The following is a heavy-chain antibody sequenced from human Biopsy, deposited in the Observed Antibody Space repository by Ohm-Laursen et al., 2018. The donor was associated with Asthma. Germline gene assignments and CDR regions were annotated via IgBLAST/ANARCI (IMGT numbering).Heavy chain of an antibody. V-gene: IGHV1-69*13. D-gene: IGHD6-13*01. Sequence: VKISCKTSGGTFSSYAISWVRQAPGQGLEWMGGIIPIFGTANYAQKFQGRVTITADESTSTAYMEVSRLRSGDTAVYYCARGQKSAGDRWFDPWGQGTLVTVSS. CDR3: ARGQKSAGDRWFDP. CDR2: IIPIFGTA. CDR1: GGTFSSYA. J-gene: IGHJ5*02.